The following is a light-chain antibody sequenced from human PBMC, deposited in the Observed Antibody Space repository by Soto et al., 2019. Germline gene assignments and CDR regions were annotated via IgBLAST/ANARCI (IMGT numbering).Light chain of an antibody. CDR1: QSVSSN. V-gene: IGKV3-15*01. Sequence: EIVMTQSPATLSVSPGERATLSCRASQSVSSNLAWYQQKPGQAPRLLIYGASTRATGIPARFSGSGSGTEFTLTISSLQSEDFAVYHCQQYNNWPRRLTFGGGTKVEIK. CDR3: QQYNNWPRRLT. CDR2: GAS. J-gene: IGKJ4*01.